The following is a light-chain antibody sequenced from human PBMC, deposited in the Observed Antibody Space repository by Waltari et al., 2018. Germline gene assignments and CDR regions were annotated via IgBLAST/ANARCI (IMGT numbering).Light chain of an antibody. CDR1: SNNVGNQG. V-gene: IGLV10-54*01. CDR3: SAWDSSLSGWV. J-gene: IGLJ3*02. CDR2: MNN. Sequence: QAGLTQPPSVSKGLRQTATLTCTGNSNNVGNQGAAWLQQHQGHPPKLLAYMNNNPPSGISERLSPSRSGNTASLTITGLQPEDGADYYCSAWDSSLSGWVFGGGTKLTVL.